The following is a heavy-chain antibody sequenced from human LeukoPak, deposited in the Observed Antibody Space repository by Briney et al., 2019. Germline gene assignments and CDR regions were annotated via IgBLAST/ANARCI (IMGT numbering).Heavy chain of an antibody. V-gene: IGHV3-48*03. Sequence: GGSLRLSCAASGFTFSNYEMNWVRQAPGKGLEWVSYISGSGSTIYYADSVKGRLTISRDNAKNSLYLQMNSLRAEDTAVYYCAKERSGGWPFDYWGHGTLVTVSS. D-gene: IGHD6-19*01. CDR2: ISGSGSTI. J-gene: IGHJ4*01. CDR1: GFTFSNYE. CDR3: AKERSGGWPFDY.